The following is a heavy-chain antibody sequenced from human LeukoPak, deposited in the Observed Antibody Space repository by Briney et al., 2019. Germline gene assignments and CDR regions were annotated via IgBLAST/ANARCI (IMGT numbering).Heavy chain of an antibody. J-gene: IGHJ4*02. CDR3: ARAPEWLIFDY. D-gene: IGHD6-19*01. V-gene: IGHV4-59*01. CDR2: IYYSGST. CDR1: GGPISSYY. Sequence: SETLSLTCTVSGGPISSYYWSWIRQPPGKGLEWIGYIYYSGSTNFNPSLKSRVTISVDTSKNQFSLELSSVTAADTAVYYCARAPEWLIFDYWGQGTLVTVSS.